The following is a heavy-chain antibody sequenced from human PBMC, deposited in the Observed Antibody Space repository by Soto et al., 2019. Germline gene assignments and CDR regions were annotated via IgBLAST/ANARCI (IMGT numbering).Heavy chain of an antibody. J-gene: IGHJ4*02. CDR1: GYNFTTYG. CDR2: ISGHNGHT. V-gene: IGHV1-18*01. D-gene: IGHD6-19*01. CDR3: AGYQPYSTGYYYFDH. Sequence: QVQLVQSGAEVKKPGASVKVSCKTSGYNFTTYGVSWVRQAPGQGLEWMGWISGHNGHTNYAQTFQGRVTMITDTSTTTAYMKLRSLRADDTAGYYGAGYQPYSTGYYYFDHWGQGSLAIVTS.